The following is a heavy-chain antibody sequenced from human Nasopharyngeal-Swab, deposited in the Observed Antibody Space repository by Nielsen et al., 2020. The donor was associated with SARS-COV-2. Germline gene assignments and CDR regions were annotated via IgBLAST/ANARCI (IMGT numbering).Heavy chain of an antibody. CDR1: GFTFSSYA. Sequence: SLKISCAASGFTFSSYAMSWVRQAPGKGLEWVSGITWNSGNKGYAESVQGRFTISRDNAKNSLYLQMHSLRAEDTALYYCAKARRTDTYGYECFDSWGQGTLVTVSS. D-gene: IGHD5-18*01. CDR2: ITWNSGNK. J-gene: IGHJ4*02. CDR3: AKARRTDTYGYECFDS. V-gene: IGHV3-9*01.